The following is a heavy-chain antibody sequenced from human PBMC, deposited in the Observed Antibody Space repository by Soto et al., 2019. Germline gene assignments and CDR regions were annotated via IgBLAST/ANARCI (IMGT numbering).Heavy chain of an antibody. CDR3: AKSFLGSDSSGFQYLFFDL. CDR2: ISYDGGTT. D-gene: IGHD3-22*01. Sequence: QVQLVESGGGVVQPGRSLRLSCVASGFTFTTYGMHWVRQAPGKGLEWVAVISYDGGTTYYADSVKGRFTISRDNSKNTLYLQMNSLRAEDTAVYYCAKSFLGSDSSGFQYLFFDLWGRGPLVSVSS. CDR1: GFTFTTYG. V-gene: IGHV3-30*18. J-gene: IGHJ2*01.